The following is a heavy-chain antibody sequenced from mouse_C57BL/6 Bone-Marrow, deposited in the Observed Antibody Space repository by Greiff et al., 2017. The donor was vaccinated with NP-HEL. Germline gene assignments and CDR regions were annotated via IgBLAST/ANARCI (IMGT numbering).Heavy chain of an antibody. V-gene: IGHV1-53*01. Sequence: VQLQQPGTELVKPGASVKLSCKASGYTFTSYWMHWVKQRPGQGLEWIGNINPSNGGTNYNEKFKSKATLTVDKSSSPAFMQLSSLTSEDSAVYCCARGTRGSRYFDVWGTGTTVTVSS. D-gene: IGHD1-1*01. CDR2: INPSNGGT. J-gene: IGHJ1*03. CDR1: GYTFTSYW. CDR3: ARGTRGSRYFDV.